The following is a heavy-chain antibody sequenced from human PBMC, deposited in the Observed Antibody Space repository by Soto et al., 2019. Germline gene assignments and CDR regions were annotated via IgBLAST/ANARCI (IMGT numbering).Heavy chain of an antibody. CDR3: ARVSSSSSWSIRRDYYYYGMDV. Sequence: GASVKVSCKASGYTFTSYYMHWVRQAPGQGLEWMGIINPSGGSTSYAQKFQGRVTMTRDTSTSTVYMELSSLRSEDTAVYYCARVSSSSSWSIRRDYYYYGMDVWGQGTTVTVSS. J-gene: IGHJ6*02. D-gene: IGHD6-13*01. CDR1: GYTFTSYY. CDR2: INPSGGST. V-gene: IGHV1-46*01.